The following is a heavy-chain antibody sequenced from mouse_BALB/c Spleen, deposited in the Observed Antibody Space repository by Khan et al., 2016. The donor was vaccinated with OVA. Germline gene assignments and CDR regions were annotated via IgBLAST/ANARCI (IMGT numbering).Heavy chain of an antibody. CDR2: ISSGGHYT. Sequence: EVELVESGGGLVKPGGSLKLSCSASGFTFSSYALSWVRQTPEKRLEWVATISSGGHYTFYMDSVKGRFAISRDNAKNTLYLQMSSLRSEDTAMYYCARSLVDYHAMDYWGQGTSVTVSS. J-gene: IGHJ4*01. CDR1: GFTFSSYA. V-gene: IGHV5-9-3*01. CDR3: ARSLVDYHAMDY. D-gene: IGHD2-2*01.